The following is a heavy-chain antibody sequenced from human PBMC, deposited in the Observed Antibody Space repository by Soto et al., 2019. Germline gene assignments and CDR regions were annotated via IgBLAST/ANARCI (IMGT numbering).Heavy chain of an antibody. Sequence: SETLSLTCAVYGGSFSGYYWSWIRQPPGKGLEWIGEINHSGSTTYNPSFKSRVTISVDTSKNQFSLKLSSVTAADTAVYYCARGEQWLVPFDYWGQGTLVTVSS. V-gene: IGHV4-34*01. J-gene: IGHJ4*02. CDR1: GGSFSGYY. CDR3: ARGEQWLVPFDY. D-gene: IGHD6-19*01. CDR2: INHSGST.